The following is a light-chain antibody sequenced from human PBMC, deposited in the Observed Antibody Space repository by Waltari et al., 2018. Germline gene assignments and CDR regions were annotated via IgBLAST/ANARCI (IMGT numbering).Light chain of an antibody. CDR3: QTYKTVPLT. Sequence: DIQMTQSPSSLSASVGHTVTISCRASKHIANYLAWYQVRPGKSPRLLIYVASRVQSGVPSRFSGSGFGTDFTLTITSLQPEDIATYYCQTYKTVPLTFGGGTKVEIK. CDR2: VAS. J-gene: IGKJ4*01. CDR1: KHIANY. V-gene: IGKV1-27*01.